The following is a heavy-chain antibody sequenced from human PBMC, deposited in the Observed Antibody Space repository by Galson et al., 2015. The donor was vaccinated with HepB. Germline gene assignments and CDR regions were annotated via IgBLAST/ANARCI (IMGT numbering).Heavy chain of an antibody. D-gene: IGHD3-22*01. CDR1: GFTFSNAW. J-gene: IGHJ4*02. V-gene: IGHV3-15*01. CDR3: TTGYDNSGYYYEVQYFDY. Sequence: SLRLSCAASGFTFSNAWMSWVRQAPGKGLEWVGRIKSKTDGGTTDYAAPVKGRFTISRDDSKNTLYLQMNSLKTEDTAVYYCTTGYDNSGYYYEVQYFDYWGQGTLVTVSS. CDR2: IKSKTDGGTT.